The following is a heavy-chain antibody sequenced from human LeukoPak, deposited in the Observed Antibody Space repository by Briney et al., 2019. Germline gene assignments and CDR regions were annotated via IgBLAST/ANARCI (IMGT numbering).Heavy chain of an antibody. CDR2: ISGSGGST. J-gene: IGHJ6*02. V-gene: IGHV3-23*01. CDR3: AKFVSTVVPAAVDYGMDV. CDR1: GFTFSSYA. D-gene: IGHD2-2*01. Sequence: GGSLRLSCAASGFTFSSYAMSWVRQAPGKGLEWVSAISGSGGSTYYADSVKGRFTISRDNSKNTLYLQMNSLRAEDTAVYYCAKFVSTVVPAAVDYGMDVWGQGTTVTVSS.